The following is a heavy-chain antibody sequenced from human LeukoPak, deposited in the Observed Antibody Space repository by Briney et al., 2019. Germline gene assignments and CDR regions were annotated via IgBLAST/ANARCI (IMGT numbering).Heavy chain of an antibody. CDR2: IKSKTDGGTI. CDR1: GFTFSKVW. J-gene: IGHJ1*01. Sequence: KPGGSLRLSCAASGFTFSKVWMSWVRQAPGKGLELVGRIKSKTDGGTIDYAAPVKGRFTISRDDSKDTLFLQMNSLKTEDTAVYYCTTDLSELDDSGYYAKYFHHWGQGTLVSVSS. V-gene: IGHV3-15*01. D-gene: IGHD3-22*01. CDR3: TTDLSELDDSGYYAKYFHH.